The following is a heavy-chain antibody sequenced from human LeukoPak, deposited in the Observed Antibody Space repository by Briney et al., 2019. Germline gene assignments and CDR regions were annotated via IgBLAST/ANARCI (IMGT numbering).Heavy chain of an antibody. CDR2: IIPILGIA. J-gene: IGHJ3*02. V-gene: IGHV1-69*04. CDR1: GGTFSSYT. CDR3: AREGKGYYGSSGDAFDI. Sequence: GASVKVSCKASGGTFSSYTISWVRQAPGQGLEWMGRIIPILGIANYAQKFQGRVTITADKSTSTAYMELSSLRSEDTAVYYCAREGKGYYGSSGDAFDIWGQGTVVTVSS. D-gene: IGHD3-10*01.